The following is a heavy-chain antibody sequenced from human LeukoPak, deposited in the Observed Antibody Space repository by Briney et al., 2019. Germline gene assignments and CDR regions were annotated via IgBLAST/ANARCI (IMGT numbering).Heavy chain of an antibody. CDR2: IYSDGST. Sequence: GGSLRLSCAASGFTVSNNYMNWVRQAPGKGLEWVSVIYSDGSTYYADSVKGRFTISRDNVKNTLNLQMNSLRAEDTAVYYCARGIGGGQYFDNWGQGTLVTVSS. V-gene: IGHV3-53*01. CDR3: ARGIGGGQYFDN. D-gene: IGHD3-10*01. J-gene: IGHJ4*02. CDR1: GFTVSNNY.